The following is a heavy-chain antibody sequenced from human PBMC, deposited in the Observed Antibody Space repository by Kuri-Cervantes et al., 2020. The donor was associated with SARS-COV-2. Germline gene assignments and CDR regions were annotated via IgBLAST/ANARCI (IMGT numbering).Heavy chain of an antibody. D-gene: IGHD4-17*01. J-gene: IGHJ4*02. CDR1: GYSISSGYY. CDR3: ARDPDYGDQDY. V-gene: IGHV4-38-2*02. Sequence: SQTLSLTCAVSGYSISSGYYWGWIRQPPGKGPEWIGSIYHSGSTYYNPSLKSRVTISVDTSKNQFSLKLSSVTAADTAVYYCARDPDYGDQDYWGQGTLVTVSS. CDR2: IYHSGST.